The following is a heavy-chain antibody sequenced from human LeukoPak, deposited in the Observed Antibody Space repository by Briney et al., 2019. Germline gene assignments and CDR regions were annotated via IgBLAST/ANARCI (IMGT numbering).Heavy chain of an antibody. J-gene: IGHJ4*02. CDR1: GFTVSSNY. V-gene: IGHV3-53*01. Sequence: GGSLRLSCAASGFTVSSNYMSWVRQAPGKGLEWVSVIYSGGSTYYADSVKGRFTISRDNSKNTLYLQMNSLRAEDTAVYYCAKDLRGATYYYDSSGYYSIYWGQGTLVTVSS. CDR2: IYSGGST. D-gene: IGHD3-22*01. CDR3: AKDLRGATYYYDSSGYYSIY.